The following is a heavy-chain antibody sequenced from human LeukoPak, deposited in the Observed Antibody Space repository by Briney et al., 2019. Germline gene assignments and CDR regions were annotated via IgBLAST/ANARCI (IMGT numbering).Heavy chain of an antibody. CDR2: ISGSGSRI. V-gene: IGHV3-48*03. CDR3: AKDQGRGGFGLDC. Sequence: PGGSLRLSCAGSGLTFSNYEMNWVRQAPGKGLERVSFISGSGSRIYYADSVKGRFTISRDNAKNSLYLQMNNLRADDTAVYYCAKDQGRGGFGLDCWGQGTLLTVSS. CDR1: GLTFSNYE. J-gene: IGHJ4*02. D-gene: IGHD3-16*01.